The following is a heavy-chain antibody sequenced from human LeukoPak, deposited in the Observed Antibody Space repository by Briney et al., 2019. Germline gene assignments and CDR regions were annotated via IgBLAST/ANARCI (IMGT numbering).Heavy chain of an antibody. J-gene: IGHJ3*02. CDR3: ARGQRMSAILGVGVFDI. D-gene: IGHD3-3*01. CDR1: GGSFSGFY. CDR2: MNHSGSA. Sequence: SETLSLTCAVYGGSFSGFYWGWIRQPPGKGLEWIGEMNHSGSAKYNPSLKSRVTISVDTSMKHFSLKLSSVAAADTAVYYCARGQRMSAILGVGVFDIWGQGTKVTVSS. V-gene: IGHV4-34*01.